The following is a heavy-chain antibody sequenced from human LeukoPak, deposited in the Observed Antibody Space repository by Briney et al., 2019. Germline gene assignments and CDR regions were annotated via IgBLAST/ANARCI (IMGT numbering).Heavy chain of an antibody. D-gene: IGHD3-10*01. V-gene: IGHV3-23*01. J-gene: IGHJ4*02. Sequence: GGFLRLSCAASGFTFSSYAMSWVRQAPGKGLEWVSAISGSGGSTYYADSVKGRFTISRDNSKNTLYLQMNSLRAEDTAVYYCATLNYGPYYFDYWGQGTLVTVSS. CDR3: ATLNYGPYYFDY. CDR2: ISGSGGST. CDR1: GFTFSSYA.